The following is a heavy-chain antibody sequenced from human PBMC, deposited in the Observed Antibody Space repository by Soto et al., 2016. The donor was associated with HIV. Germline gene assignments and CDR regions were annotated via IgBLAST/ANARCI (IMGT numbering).Heavy chain of an antibody. CDR1: GFTVSSNY. CDR2: IYSGGST. Sequence: EVQLVESGGGLVQPGGSLRLSCAASGFTVSSNYMSWVRQAPGKGLEWVSVIYSGGSTYYADSVKGRFTISRDNSKNTLYLQMNSLRAEDTAVYYCARAPINYSSGRYKGXTTWGQGTLGHRLL. V-gene: IGHV3-66*01. D-gene: IGHD6-19*01. J-gene: IGHJ4*02. CDR3: ARAPINYSSGRYKGXTT.